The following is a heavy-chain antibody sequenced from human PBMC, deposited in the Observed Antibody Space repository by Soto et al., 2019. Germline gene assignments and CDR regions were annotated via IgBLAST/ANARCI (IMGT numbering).Heavy chain of an antibody. CDR3: ATDVSIAARLSSGMDV. Sequence: QVQLVQSGAEVKKPGSSVKVSCKASGGTFSSYAISWVRQAPGQGLEWMGGIIPIFGTANYAQKFQGRVRITAGESTSTAYMELSSLRSEDTAVYYCATDVSIAARLSSGMDVCGQGTTVTVSS. J-gene: IGHJ6*02. V-gene: IGHV1-69*01. D-gene: IGHD6-6*01. CDR2: IIPIFGTA. CDR1: GGTFSSYA.